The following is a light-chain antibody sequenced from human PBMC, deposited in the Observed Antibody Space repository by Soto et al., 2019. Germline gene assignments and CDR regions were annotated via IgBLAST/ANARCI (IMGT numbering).Light chain of an antibody. Sequence: DIQMTQSPSSLSASVGDRVTITCRASQSISSYLNWYQQKPGKAPKLLIYAASSLQSGVPSRFSGSGSETDFTLTISSLQPEDFANYYCQQSYSTPTFGQGTKLEIK. CDR2: AAS. CDR3: QQSYSTPT. J-gene: IGKJ2*01. CDR1: QSISSY. V-gene: IGKV1-39*01.